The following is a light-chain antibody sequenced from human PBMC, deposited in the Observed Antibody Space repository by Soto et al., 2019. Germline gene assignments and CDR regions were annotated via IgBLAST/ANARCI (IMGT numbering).Light chain of an antibody. Sequence: IVLTQTPGTLSLSPGETATLSCRSSQTIGRNYLAWYQQKPGQAPRLLIYGASTRATGIPARFSGSGSGTEFTLTISSLQPDDFAPYYCQHSTCYSETFAQGAMVDIK. CDR3: QHSTCYSET. J-gene: IGKJ1*01. CDR1: QTIGRNY. CDR2: GAS. V-gene: IGKV3D-7*01.